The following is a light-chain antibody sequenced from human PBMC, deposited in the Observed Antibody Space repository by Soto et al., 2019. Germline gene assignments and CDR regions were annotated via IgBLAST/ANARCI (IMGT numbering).Light chain of an antibody. J-gene: IGKJ1*01. CDR3: QQSYSTPRT. CDR2: AAS. V-gene: IGKV1-39*01. CDR1: QTISSY. Sequence: DIQMTQSPSSLSASVGDRVTITCRASQTISSYLNWYQQKPGKAPKVLIYAASSLQSGVPSRFSGSGSGTDFTLTISSLQPEDFETYYCQQSYSTPRTFGQGPKVEIK.